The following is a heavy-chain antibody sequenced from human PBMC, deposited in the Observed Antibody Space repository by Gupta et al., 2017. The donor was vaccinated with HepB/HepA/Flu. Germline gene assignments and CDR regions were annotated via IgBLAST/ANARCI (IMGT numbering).Heavy chain of an antibody. J-gene: IGHJ6*04. D-gene: IGHD3-3*01. CDR3: ATEVYFWSDLDV. CDR1: GFSLTGPA. Sequence: ELQLVESGGGLIQPGGSLRLSCAGSGFSLTGPAMSWVRQSPGKGLEWVSGIGSEIRTHDADSVRGRFTIYRDNAKKTMYLQINSLREDDTATYYWATEVYFWSDLDVWGKGTTVHVSS. CDR2: IGSEIRT. V-gene: IGHV3-23*04.